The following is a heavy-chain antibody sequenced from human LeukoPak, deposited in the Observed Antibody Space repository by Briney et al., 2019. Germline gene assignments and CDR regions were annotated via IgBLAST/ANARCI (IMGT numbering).Heavy chain of an antibody. V-gene: IGHV4-59*01. D-gene: IGHD3-22*01. CDR3: ARMADYYDSSGYYSTYFDY. J-gene: IGHJ4*02. Sequence: SETLSLTCTVSGGSISSYYWRWIRQPAGKGREWIGYIYYSASPHYPPSLKSRVTISVHPSKAPFSLKLSSVTAADTAVYYCARMADYYDSSGYYSTYFDYWGQGTLVTVSS. CDR2: IYYSASP. CDR1: GGSISSYY.